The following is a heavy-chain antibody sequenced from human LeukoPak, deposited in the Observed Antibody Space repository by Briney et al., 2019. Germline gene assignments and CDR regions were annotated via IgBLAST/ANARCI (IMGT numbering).Heavy chain of an antibody. Sequence: PSETLSLTCTVSGGSISSSSYYWGWIRQPPGKGPEWIGSIYYSGSTYYNPSLKSRVTISVDTSKNQFSLKLSSVTAADTAVYYCASRRGSSPLFDYWGQGTLVTVSS. J-gene: IGHJ4*02. CDR2: IYYSGST. V-gene: IGHV4-39*01. D-gene: IGHD6-6*01. CDR3: ASRRGSSPLFDY. CDR1: GGSISSSSYY.